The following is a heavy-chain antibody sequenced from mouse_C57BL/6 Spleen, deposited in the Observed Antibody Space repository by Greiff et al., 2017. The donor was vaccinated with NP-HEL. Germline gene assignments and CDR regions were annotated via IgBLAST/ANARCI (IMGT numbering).Heavy chain of an antibody. V-gene: IGHV1-81*01. CDR1: GYTFTSYG. CDR3: ARSEGDYAWFAY. D-gene: IGHD2-4*01. J-gene: IGHJ3*01. CDR2: IYPRSGNT. Sequence: QVQLKESGAELARPGASVKLSCKASGYTFTSYGIRWVKQRTGQGLEWIGEIYPRSGNTYYNEKFKGKATLTADKSSSTAYMELRSLTSEDSAVYFCARSEGDYAWFAYWGQGTLVTVSA.